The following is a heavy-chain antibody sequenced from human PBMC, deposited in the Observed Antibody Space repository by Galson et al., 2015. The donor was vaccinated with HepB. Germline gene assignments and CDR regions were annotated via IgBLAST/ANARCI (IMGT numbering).Heavy chain of an antibody. V-gene: IGHV3-53*01. CDR1: GFTVSSNY. Sequence: SLRLSCAASGFTVSSNYMSWVRQAPGKGLEWVSVIYSGGSTYYADTVKGRFTISRYNSKNTLYLQMNSLRAEDTAVYYCARGVMGYFDYWGQGTLVTVSS. J-gene: IGHJ4*02. D-gene: IGHD2-8*01. CDR2: IYSGGST. CDR3: ARGVMGYFDY.